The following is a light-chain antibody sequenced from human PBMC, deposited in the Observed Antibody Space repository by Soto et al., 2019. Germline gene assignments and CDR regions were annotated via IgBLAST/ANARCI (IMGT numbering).Light chain of an antibody. CDR1: QSVYNS. J-gene: IGKJ1*01. V-gene: IGKV3-11*01. Sequence: EIVLTQSPATLSLAPGERATLSCRASQSVYNSLAWFQQKPGQAPRLLLYDASNRATGIPARFSGSGSGTDFTLTISSLEPEDFAIYYCQQRGNWPPWTFGQGTKVDIK. CDR3: QQRGNWPPWT. CDR2: DAS.